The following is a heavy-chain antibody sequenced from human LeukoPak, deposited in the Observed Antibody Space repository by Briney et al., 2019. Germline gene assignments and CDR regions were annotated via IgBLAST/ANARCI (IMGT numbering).Heavy chain of an antibody. D-gene: IGHD6-19*01. J-gene: IGHJ4*02. CDR2: ISAYNGNT. CDR3: AIAVAGLSVKIFDY. V-gene: IGHV1-18*01. CDR1: GYTFTSYG. Sequence: ASVKVSCKASGYTFTSYGISWVRQAPGQGLAWMGWISAYNGNTNYAQKLQGRVTMTRDTSTSTVYMELSSLRSEDTAVYYCAIAVAGLSVKIFDYWGQGTLVTVSS.